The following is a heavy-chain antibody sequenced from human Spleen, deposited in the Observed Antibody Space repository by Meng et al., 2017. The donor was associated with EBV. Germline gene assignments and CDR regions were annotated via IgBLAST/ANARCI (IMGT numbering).Heavy chain of an antibody. Sequence: VEVGGGAVQPGKSLRLSCAASGFTFHNFGMHWVRQAPGTGLEWVAALSHDGYDKDYADSVQGRFTISKDTSNNSLYLQMYSLRPEDTAVYYCAAAGKLWSNGLDYWGQGTLVTVSS. J-gene: IGHJ4*02. CDR3: AAAGKLWSNGLDY. CDR2: LSHDGYDK. V-gene: IGHV3-30*03. D-gene: IGHD3-16*01. CDR1: GFTFHNFG.